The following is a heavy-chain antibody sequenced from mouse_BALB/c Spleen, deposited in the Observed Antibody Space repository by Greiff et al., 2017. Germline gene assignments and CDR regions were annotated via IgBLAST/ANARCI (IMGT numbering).Heavy chain of an antibody. CDR1: GFSLTSYD. CDR3: VSSITTVVGGFDY. CDR2: IWTGGGT. D-gene: IGHD1-1*01. J-gene: IGHJ2*01. Sequence: QVQLKESGPGLVAPSQSLSITCTVSGFSLTSYDISWIRQPPGKGLEWLGVIWTGGGTNYSSAFMSRLSISKDNSKSQVFLKMNSLQTDDTAIYYCVSSITTVVGGFDYWGQGTTLTVSS. V-gene: IGHV2-9-2*01.